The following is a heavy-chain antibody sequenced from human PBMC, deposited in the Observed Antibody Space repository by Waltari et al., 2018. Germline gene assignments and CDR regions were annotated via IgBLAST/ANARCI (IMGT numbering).Heavy chain of an antibody. Sequence: EVQLLESGGGLVQPGGSLRLSCAASGFTFSSYAMSWVRQAPGKGLEWVSAISGSGGSTYYADSVKGRVTISRDNSKNTLYLQMNSLRAEDTAVYYCARDSHTAMVTARGGMDVWGQGTTVTVSS. V-gene: IGHV3-23*01. D-gene: IGHD5-18*01. J-gene: IGHJ6*02. CDR3: ARDSHTAMVTARGGMDV. CDR2: ISGSGGST. CDR1: GFTFSSYA.